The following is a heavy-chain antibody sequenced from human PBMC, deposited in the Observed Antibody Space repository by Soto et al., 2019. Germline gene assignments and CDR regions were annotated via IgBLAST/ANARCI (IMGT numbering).Heavy chain of an antibody. V-gene: IGHV4-34*01. CDR2: INHSGST. CDR1: GGSFSGYY. D-gene: IGHD6-13*01. Sequence: QVQLQQWGAGLLKPSETLSLTCAVYGGSFSGYYWSWIRQPPGKGLEWIGEINHSGSTNYNPSLKSRVTISVDTSKNQLSLKLSSVTAADTAVYYCARPRSGWYRHFDYWGQGTLVTVSS. J-gene: IGHJ4*02. CDR3: ARPRSGWYRHFDY.